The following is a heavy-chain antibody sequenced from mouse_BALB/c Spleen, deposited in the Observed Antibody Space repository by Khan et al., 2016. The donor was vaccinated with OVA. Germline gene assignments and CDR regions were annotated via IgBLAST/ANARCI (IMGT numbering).Heavy chain of an antibody. CDR3: ARTGYGSLGY. D-gene: IGHD1-1*01. V-gene: IGHV1-18*01. CDR1: GYTFTDYN. Sequence: DVQLQESGPELVKPGASVKIPCKASGYTFTDYNMDWVKQSHGKSLEWIGDINPNNGDTFYNQKFKGKATLTVDKSSSTAFMERRSLTSEDTAVYYCARTGYGSLGYWGQGTTLTVSS. CDR2: INPNNGDT. J-gene: IGHJ2*01.